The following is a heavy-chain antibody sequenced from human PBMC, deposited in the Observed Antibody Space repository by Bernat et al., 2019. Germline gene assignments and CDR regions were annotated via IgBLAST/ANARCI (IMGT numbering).Heavy chain of an antibody. CDR2: IWYDGSHK. CDR1: GFTFSSYG. D-gene: IGHD6-13*01. CDR3: ARAAIGSGTEAAGTLDY. Sequence: QVQLVESGGGVVQPGRSLTLSCAASGFTFSSYGMHWVRQAPGKELEWVAVIWYDGSHKYYADSVKGRFTISRDNSKNTLYLQMNSLRDEDTAVYYCARAAIGSGTEAAGTLDYWGQGTLVTVSS. V-gene: IGHV3-33*01. J-gene: IGHJ4*02.